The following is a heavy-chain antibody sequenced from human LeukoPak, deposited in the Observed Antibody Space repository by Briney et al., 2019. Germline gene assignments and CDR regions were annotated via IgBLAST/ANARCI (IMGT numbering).Heavy chain of an antibody. Sequence: PGGSLRLSCAASGFTVSSNYMSWVRQAPGKGLEWVANIKQDGSEKYYVDSVKGRFTISRDNAKNSLYLQMNSLRAEDTAVYYCARDNSDYYDSSGLRGGFDYWGQGTLVTVSS. CDR1: GFTVSSNY. D-gene: IGHD3-22*01. J-gene: IGHJ4*02. CDR3: ARDNSDYYDSSGLRGGFDY. V-gene: IGHV3-7*01. CDR2: IKQDGSEK.